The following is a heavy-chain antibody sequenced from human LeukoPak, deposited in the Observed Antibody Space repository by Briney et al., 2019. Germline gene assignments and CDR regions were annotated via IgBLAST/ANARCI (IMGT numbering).Heavy chain of an antibody. CDR3: TRGVSGYDRSAFDI. J-gene: IGHJ3*02. CDR2: IKSDGSST. CDR1: GLTFSSYW. Sequence: SGGSLRLSCAASGLTFSSYWMHCVRQDPGKGLVWVSRIKSDGSSTTYADSVQGRFTISRDNAKNTLYLQMNSLRAEDTAVYYCTRGVSGYDRSAFDIWGQGTMVIVSS. V-gene: IGHV3-74*03. D-gene: IGHD5-12*01.